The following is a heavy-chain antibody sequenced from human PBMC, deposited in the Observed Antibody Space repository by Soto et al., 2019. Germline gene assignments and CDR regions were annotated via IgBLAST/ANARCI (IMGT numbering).Heavy chain of an antibody. CDR3: ARDPGYSYGYN. V-gene: IGHV1-3*01. D-gene: IGHD5-18*01. Sequence: QVQLVQSGAEVKKPGASVKVSCKASGYTFISYAMNWVRQAPGQRLEWMGWINAGNGNTKYSQKFQGRVTITRDTSASTGCMELSRLRSEDTAVYYCARDPGYSYGYNWGQGTLVTVSS. CDR2: INAGNGNT. CDR1: GYTFISYA. J-gene: IGHJ4*02.